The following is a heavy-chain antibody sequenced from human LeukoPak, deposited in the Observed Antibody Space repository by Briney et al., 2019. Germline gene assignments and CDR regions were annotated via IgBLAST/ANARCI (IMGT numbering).Heavy chain of an antibody. CDR3: ARQTGYSSGWSGGFDP. V-gene: IGHV5-51*01. J-gene: IGHJ5*02. CDR2: IYPGDSDT. CDR1: GCSFTSYW. D-gene: IGHD6-19*01. Sequence: GEAPKTPCKGSGCSFTSYWIGRVRQLPGKGLEWMGIIYPGDSDTRYSPSFQGQVTISADKSISTAYLQWSSLKASDTAMYYCARQTGYSSGWSGGFDPWGQGTLVTVSS.